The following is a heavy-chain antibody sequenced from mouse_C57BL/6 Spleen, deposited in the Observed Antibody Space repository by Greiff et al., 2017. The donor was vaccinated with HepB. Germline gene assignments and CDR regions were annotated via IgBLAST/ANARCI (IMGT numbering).Heavy chain of an antibody. Sequence: VKLQQPGAELVKPGASVKMSCKASGYTFTSYWITWVKQRPGQGLEWIGDIYPGSGSTNYNEKFKSKATLTVDTSSSTAYMQLSSLTSEDSAVYYCARRGEGYFDVWGTGTTVTVSS. V-gene: IGHV1-55*01. CDR1: GYTFTSYW. CDR3: ARRGEGYFDV. CDR2: IYPGSGST. J-gene: IGHJ1*03.